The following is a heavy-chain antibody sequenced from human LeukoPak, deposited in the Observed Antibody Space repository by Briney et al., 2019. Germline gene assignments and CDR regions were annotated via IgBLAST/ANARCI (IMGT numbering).Heavy chain of an antibody. CDR3: ARRNDFDI. Sequence: PSETLSLTCTVSGGSIRSSHWSWIRQPPGKGLEWIGYIYSNEATQYKPSLKSRVTISADTSKNQFSLKLTSVSAADTAIYYCARRNDFDIWGQGTMVTVSS. CDR2: IYSNEAT. CDR1: GGSIRSSH. V-gene: IGHV4-4*08. J-gene: IGHJ3*02.